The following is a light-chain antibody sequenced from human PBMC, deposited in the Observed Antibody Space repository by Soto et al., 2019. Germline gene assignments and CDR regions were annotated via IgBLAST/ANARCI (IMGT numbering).Light chain of an antibody. V-gene: IGLV2-14*01. Sequence: QSVLTQPPSVSGAPGQTITISCTGTSSNVGGYNYVSWYQQHPGNAPKLMIYDVSNRPSGVSNRFSGSKSGNTASLTISGLQAEDEADYYCGSYDSSITPYVFGTGTKVTVL. CDR2: DVS. CDR1: SSNVGGYNY. CDR3: GSYDSSITPYV. J-gene: IGLJ1*01.